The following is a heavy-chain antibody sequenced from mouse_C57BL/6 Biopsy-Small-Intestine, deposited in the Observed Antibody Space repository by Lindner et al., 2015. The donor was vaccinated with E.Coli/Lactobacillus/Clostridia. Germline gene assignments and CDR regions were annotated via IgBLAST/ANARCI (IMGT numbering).Heavy chain of an antibody. CDR1: GYTFTDYY. CDR3: ARSGYSTHWYFDV. V-gene: IGHV1-19*01. J-gene: IGHJ1*03. Sequence: VQLQESGPVLVKPGASVKMSCEASGYTFTDYYMNWVKQSHGKSLEWIGIITPYNGVTSSNQKFKGKATLTVDKSSSTAYMELNSLTSEDSAVYYCARSGYSTHWYFDVWGTGTTVTVSS. CDR2: ITPYNGVT. D-gene: IGHD2-5*01.